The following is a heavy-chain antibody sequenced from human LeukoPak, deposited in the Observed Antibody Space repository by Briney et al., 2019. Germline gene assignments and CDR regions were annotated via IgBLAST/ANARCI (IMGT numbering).Heavy chain of an antibody. CDR3: ARAPDDSSSWYRTGSYWYFDL. CDR2: IYYSGST. CDR1: GGSISSGDYY. J-gene: IGHJ2*01. V-gene: IGHV4-30-4*01. D-gene: IGHD6-13*01. Sequence: RASQTLSLTCTVSGGSISSGDYYGSGIRHPQGKARDGLGYIYYSGSTYYNPSLKSRVTISVDTSKNQFSLKLSSVTAANTAVYYCARAPDDSSSWYRTGSYWYFDLWGRGTLVTVSS.